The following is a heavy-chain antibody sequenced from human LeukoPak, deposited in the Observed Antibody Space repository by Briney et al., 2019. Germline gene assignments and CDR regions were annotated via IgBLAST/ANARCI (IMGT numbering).Heavy chain of an antibody. CDR1: GFTFNTYA. CDR2: FGGRGGST. Sequence: GGSLRLSCAASGFTFNTYAMSWVRQAPGKGPEWVSAFGGRGGSTYYADSLGGRFTISRDNSKDMLYLQMNSLKVEDTATYYCGKEGGAWGQGTKVTVSS. V-gene: IGHV3-23*01. CDR3: GKEGGA. J-gene: IGHJ5*02. D-gene: IGHD3-16*01.